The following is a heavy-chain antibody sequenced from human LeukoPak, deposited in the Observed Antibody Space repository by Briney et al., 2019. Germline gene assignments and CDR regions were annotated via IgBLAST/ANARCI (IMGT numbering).Heavy chain of an antibody. CDR1: GFTFSSYW. V-gene: IGHV3-7*01. J-gene: IGHJ4*02. D-gene: IGHD3-3*01. CDR2: IKQDGSEK. CDR3: ASHNYDFWSGYIYYFDN. Sequence: PGGSLRLPCAASGFTFSSYWMSWVRQAPGKGLEWVANIKQDGSEKYYVDSVKGRFTISRDNAKNSLYLQMNSLRAEDTAVYYCASHNYDFWSGYIYYFDNWGQGTLVTVSS.